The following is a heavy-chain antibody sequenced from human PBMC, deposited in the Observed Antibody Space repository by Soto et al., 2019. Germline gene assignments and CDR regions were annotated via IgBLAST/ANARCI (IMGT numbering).Heavy chain of an antibody. J-gene: IGHJ6*02. CDR1: GFIFSSYS. CDR2: ISTTTFSNI. V-gene: IGHV3-21*01. CDR3: ARIYRPYGMDV. Sequence: GGSLRLSCAASGFIFSSYSMNWVRQAPGKGLEWVSSISTTTFSNIYYADSVRGRLTISRDNAKKSLYLQMNSLRAEDTAVYFCARIYRPYGMDVWGQGTTVTVSS. D-gene: IGHD6-6*01.